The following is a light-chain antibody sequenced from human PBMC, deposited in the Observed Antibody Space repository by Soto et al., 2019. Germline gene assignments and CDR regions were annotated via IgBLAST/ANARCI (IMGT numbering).Light chain of an antibody. CDR1: QSVSNSY. CDR2: GAS. V-gene: IGKV3-20*01. Sequence: EIVLTQSPGTLSLSPGERATLSCRASQSVSNSYLAWYQQKPGQAPRLLIYGASSRATGIPDTFSGSGSGTDFTLTISRLEPEDFAVYYCHQYGSSPWTFGQGTKVDI. CDR3: HQYGSSPWT. J-gene: IGKJ1*01.